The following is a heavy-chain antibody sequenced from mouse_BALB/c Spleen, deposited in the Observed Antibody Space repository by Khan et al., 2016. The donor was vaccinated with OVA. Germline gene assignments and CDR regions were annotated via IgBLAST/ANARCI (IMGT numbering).Heavy chain of an antibody. D-gene: IGHD2-2*01. V-gene: IGHV1S135*01. CDR1: GYAFTSYI. CDR3: ARGGYGGFAY. Sequence: MQLQQSGPELVKPGASVKVSCKASGYAFTSYIMYWVKQSHGKSLEWIGYIDPYNGGTSYNQKFKGKATLTVDKSSTTAYMHLNSLTSEDSAVXYCARGGYGGFAYWGQGTLVTVSA. J-gene: IGHJ3*01. CDR2: IDPYNGGT.